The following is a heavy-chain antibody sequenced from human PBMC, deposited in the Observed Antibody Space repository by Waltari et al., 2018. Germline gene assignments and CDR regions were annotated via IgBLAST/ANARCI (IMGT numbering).Heavy chain of an antibody. V-gene: IGHV4-39*07. D-gene: IGHD6-13*01. CDR1: GGSISSSSYY. Sequence: QLQLQESGPGLVKPSETLSLTCTVSGGSISSSSYYWGWIRQPPGKGLEWIGSIYYSGSTYYTPSLKSRVTISVDTSKNQFSLKLSSVTAADTAVYYCARDRAGYSSSWYDYWGQGTLVTVSS. J-gene: IGHJ4*02. CDR3: ARDRAGYSSSWYDY. CDR2: IYYSGST.